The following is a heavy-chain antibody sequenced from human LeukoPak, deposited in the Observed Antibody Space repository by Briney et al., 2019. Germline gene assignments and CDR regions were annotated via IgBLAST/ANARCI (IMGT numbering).Heavy chain of an antibody. D-gene: IGHD1-26*01. V-gene: IGHV3-21*01. Sequence: GGSLRLSCAASGFTFSSYGMPWVRQAPGKGLEWVSSISSSGNYKYYADSVKGRFTISRDNAKNSLSLQMNSLRAEDTAVYYCARVQEVGATTHFDYWGQGTLVTVSS. CDR2: ISSSGNYK. J-gene: IGHJ4*02. CDR1: GFTFSSYG. CDR3: ARVQEVGATTHFDY.